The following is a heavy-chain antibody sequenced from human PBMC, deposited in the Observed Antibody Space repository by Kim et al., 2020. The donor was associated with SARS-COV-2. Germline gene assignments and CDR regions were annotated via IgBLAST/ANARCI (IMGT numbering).Heavy chain of an antibody. V-gene: IGHV3-64D*06. CDR3: AKPLPDYYDSSGYDGMDV. J-gene: IGHJ6*02. Sequence: GGSLRLSCSASGFTFSSYAMHWVRQAPGKGLEYVSAISSNGGSTYYADSVKGRFTISRDNSKNTLYLQMSSLRAEDTAVYYCAKPLPDYYDSSGYDGMDVWGQGTTVTVSS. CDR2: ISSNGGST. CDR1: GFTFSSYA. D-gene: IGHD3-22*01.